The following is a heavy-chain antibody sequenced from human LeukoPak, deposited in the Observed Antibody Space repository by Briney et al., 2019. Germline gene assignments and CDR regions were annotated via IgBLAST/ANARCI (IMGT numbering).Heavy chain of an antibody. J-gene: IGHJ5*02. V-gene: IGHV3-23*01. D-gene: IGHD2-2*01. CDR3: ASTSPDIVVVPAAISWFDP. CDR2: ISGSGGST. Sequence: GGSLRLSCAASGFTFSSYGMSWVRQAPGKGLEWVSAISGSGGSTYYADSVKGRFTISRDNSKNTLYLQMNSLRAEDTAVYYCASTSPDIVVVPAAISWFDPWGQGTLVTVSS. CDR1: GFTFSSYG.